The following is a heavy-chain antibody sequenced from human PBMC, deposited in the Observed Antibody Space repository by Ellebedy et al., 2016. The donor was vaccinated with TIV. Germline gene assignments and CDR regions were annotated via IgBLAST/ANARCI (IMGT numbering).Heavy chain of an antibody. CDR3: ARREYCSSTSCLFDY. Sequence: GESLKISXKGSGYTFTDYWVGWVRQMPGKGLEWMGIIYPGDSEARYSPSFRGQVTISADKSISTAYLQWSSLKASDTAMYYCARREYCSSTSCLFDYWGQGTLVTVSS. J-gene: IGHJ4*02. D-gene: IGHD2-2*01. V-gene: IGHV5-51*01. CDR1: GYTFTDYW. CDR2: IYPGDSEA.